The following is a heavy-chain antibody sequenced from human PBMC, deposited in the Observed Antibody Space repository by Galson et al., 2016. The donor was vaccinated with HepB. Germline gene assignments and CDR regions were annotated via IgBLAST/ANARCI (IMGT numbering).Heavy chain of an antibody. CDR1: GFHFSGYG. CDR2: IWFDGTYK. V-gene: IGHV3-33*01. J-gene: IGHJ4*02. Sequence: SLRLSCAASGFHFSGYGMHWVRQAPGKGLEWVALIWFDGTYKYYADSVRGRFTISRDDSMNTVFLQMDSLRAEDTAVYYCARAVVSNWPDFDFWGQGALFTVSS. D-gene: IGHD6-13*01. CDR3: ARAVVSNWPDFDF.